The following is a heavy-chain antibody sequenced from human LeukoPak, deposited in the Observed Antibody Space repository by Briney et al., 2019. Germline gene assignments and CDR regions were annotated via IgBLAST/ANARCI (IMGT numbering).Heavy chain of an antibody. V-gene: IGHV4-61*01. CDR2: IYYSGST. Sequence: ASETLSLTCTVSGGSISSSSYYWGWIRQPPGKGLEWIGYIYYSGSTNYNPSLKSRVTISVDTSKNQFSLKLSSVTAADTAVYYCARDHQFGAGHDYWGQGTLVTVSS. CDR1: GGSISSSSYY. CDR3: ARDHQFGAGHDY. J-gene: IGHJ4*02. D-gene: IGHD3-10*01.